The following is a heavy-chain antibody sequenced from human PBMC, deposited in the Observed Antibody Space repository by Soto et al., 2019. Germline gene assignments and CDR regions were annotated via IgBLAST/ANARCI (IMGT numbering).Heavy chain of an antibody. V-gene: IGHV1-8*01. J-gene: IGHJ6*02. CDR2: MNPNSGNT. D-gene: IGHD6-13*01. CDR1: GYTFTSYD. Sequence: ASVKVSCKASGYTFTSYDINWVRQATGQGLEWMGWMNPNSGNTGYAQKFQGRVTMTSNTSISTAYMELSSLRSEDTAVYYCAISASSRWYYYYYYGMDVWGQGTTVTVSS. CDR3: AISASSRWYYYYYYGMDV.